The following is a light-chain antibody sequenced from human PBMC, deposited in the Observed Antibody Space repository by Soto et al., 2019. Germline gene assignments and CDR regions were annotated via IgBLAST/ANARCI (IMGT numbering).Light chain of an antibody. CDR2: EVY. CDR1: STDIGGYDF. V-gene: IGLV2-8*01. Sequence: QSVLTQPPSASGSPGQSVTISCSGTSTDIGGYDFVSWYQQQPGKAPRLLIYEVYKRPAGVPDRFSGSKSGNTASLTVSGLQDEDEADYDCASFARSQDPCVVFGGGTKLTVL. CDR3: ASFARSQDPCVV. J-gene: IGLJ2*01.